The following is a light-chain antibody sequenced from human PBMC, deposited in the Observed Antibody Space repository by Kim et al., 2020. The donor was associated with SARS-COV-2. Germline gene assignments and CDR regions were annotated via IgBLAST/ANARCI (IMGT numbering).Light chain of an antibody. CDR1: SSDVGGYNN. CDR2: GVT. V-gene: IGLV2-8*01. Sequence: QSVTISRTGTSSDVGGYNNVSWYQLHPGKAPKLMIFGVTKRPSGVPDRFSGSKSGNTASLTVSGLQTEDEADYYCSSYAGNNTLIFGGGTQLTVL. CDR3: SSYAGNNTLI. J-gene: IGLJ2*01.